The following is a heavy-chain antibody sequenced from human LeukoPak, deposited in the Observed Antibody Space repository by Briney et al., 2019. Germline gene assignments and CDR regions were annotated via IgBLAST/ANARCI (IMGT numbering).Heavy chain of an antibody. CDR1: GYSFTSYW. Sequence: GESLKISCKGSGYSFTSYWFGWVREMPGKGLEWMGIIYPGDSDTRYSPSFQGQVTISADKSISTAYLQWSSLKASDTAMYYCARLTYDILTGAPGSMDVWGKGTTVTVSS. CDR3: ARLTYDILTGAPGSMDV. D-gene: IGHD3-9*01. V-gene: IGHV5-51*01. CDR2: IYPGDSDT. J-gene: IGHJ6*03.